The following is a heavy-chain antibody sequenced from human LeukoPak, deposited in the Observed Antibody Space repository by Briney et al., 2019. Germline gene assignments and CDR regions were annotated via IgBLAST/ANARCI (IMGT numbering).Heavy chain of an antibody. CDR1: GGSISNYY. D-gene: IGHD2-15*01. CDR2: KYARGSS. CDR3: ARGRYCSADICTGGDSFDI. V-gene: IGHV4-4*07. Sequence: SETLSLTCTVSGGSISNYYWSWIRQPAGKGLEWIGRKYARGSSNYNPPVQSRVTMPVDTSKNQFSLKLRSVTAADTAVYYCARGRYCSADICTGGDSFDIWGQGTMVSVSP. J-gene: IGHJ3*02.